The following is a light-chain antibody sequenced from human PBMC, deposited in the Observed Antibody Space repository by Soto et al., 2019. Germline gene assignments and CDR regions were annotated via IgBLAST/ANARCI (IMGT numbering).Light chain of an antibody. J-gene: IGKJ5*01. Sequence: EMVLTQSPANLPLSPGERPTLSCRARQSVTSLHLAWYQQKPGQAPRLLIFGASTRASGSPDKVSGSGAGTAFTLTSSRLEPGDFAVYFCQQRMNRTLTFGQGTRLEIK. CDR2: GAS. V-gene: IGKV3D-20*02. CDR1: QSVTSLH. CDR3: QQRMNRTLT.